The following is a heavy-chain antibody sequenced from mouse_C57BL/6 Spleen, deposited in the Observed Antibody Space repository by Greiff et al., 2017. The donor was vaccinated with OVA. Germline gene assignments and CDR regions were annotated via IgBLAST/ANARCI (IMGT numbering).Heavy chain of an antibody. CDR2: IDPENGDT. Sequence: EVQRVESGAELVRPGASVKLSCTASGFNIKDDYMHWVKQRPEQGLEWIGWIDPENGDTEYASKFQGKATITADTSSNTAYLQLSSLTSEDTAVYYCTKSDRLYWYFDVWGTGTTVTVSS. J-gene: IGHJ1*03. V-gene: IGHV14-4*01. D-gene: IGHD2-14*01. CDR1: GFNIKDDY. CDR3: TKSDRLYWYFDV.